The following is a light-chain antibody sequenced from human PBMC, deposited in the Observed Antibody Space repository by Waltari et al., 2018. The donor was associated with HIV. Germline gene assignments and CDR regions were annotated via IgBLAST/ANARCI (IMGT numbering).Light chain of an antibody. Sequence: QSALTQPASVSGSHGQSLTISCTGTKRDIGTDSYVSWYQQQSGKAPRLLISEVNNRPSGVANRFSGSKAGNTASLSISGLQAEDEGKYYCSSYTATKILVFGGGTDVTVL. V-gene: IGLV2-14*03. J-gene: IGLJ2*01. CDR3: SSYTATKILV. CDR1: KRDIGTDSY. CDR2: EVN.